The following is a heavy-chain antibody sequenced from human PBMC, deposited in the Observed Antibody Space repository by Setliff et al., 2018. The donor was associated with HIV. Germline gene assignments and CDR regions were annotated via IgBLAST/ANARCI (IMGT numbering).Heavy chain of an antibody. V-gene: IGHV3-72*01. J-gene: IGHJ4*02. Sequence: GGSLRLSCVGSGFTFRDYDMDWVRQTPGKGLEWLGRAGNRFVSYTITYAASLRGRFTISRDDSKNTLYLQMNSLKTEDTAVYYCTTVYRRLERITIFGVVIISGYFDYWGQGTLVTVSS. CDR3: TTVYRRLERITIFGVVIISGYFDY. CDR2: AGNRFVSYTI. CDR1: GFTFRDYD. D-gene: IGHD3-3*01.